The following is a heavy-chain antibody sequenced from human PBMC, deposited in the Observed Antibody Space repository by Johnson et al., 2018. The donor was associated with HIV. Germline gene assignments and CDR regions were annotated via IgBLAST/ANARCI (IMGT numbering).Heavy chain of an antibody. CDR2: IYSGGNT. D-gene: IGHD2-15*01. J-gene: IGHJ3*01. V-gene: IGHV3-66*01. Sequence: MLLVESGGGLVQPGGSLRLSCAASGFTVSSNYMSWVRQAPGKGLEWVSVIYSGGNTYYADSVKGRFTISRDNSKNTLYLQMNSLRVEDTAVYYCGRERGISGGFDFWGQGTRVSVSS. CDR3: GRERGISGGFDF. CDR1: GFTVSSNY.